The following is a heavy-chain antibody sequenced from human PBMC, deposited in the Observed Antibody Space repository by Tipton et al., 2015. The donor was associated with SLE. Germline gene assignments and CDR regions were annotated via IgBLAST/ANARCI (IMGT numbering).Heavy chain of an antibody. CDR3: ARGVAIYWITYYDYYMDV. Sequence: LRLSCAASGFTFSDHYMDWVRQAPGKGLEWIGDINHSGRIDYNPSLMSRVTISEATSKNQFSLTLTSGTAADTGVYYCARGVAIYWITYYDYYMDVWGKGTTVTVSS. CDR2: INHSGRI. V-gene: IGHV4-34*01. D-gene: IGHD2-2*03. J-gene: IGHJ6*03. CDR1: GFTFSDHY.